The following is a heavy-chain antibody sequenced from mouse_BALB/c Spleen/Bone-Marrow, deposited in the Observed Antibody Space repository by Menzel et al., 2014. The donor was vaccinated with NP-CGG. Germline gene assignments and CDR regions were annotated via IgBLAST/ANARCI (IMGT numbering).Heavy chain of an antibody. CDR3: ARLVATDY. V-gene: IGHV14-3*02. J-gene: IGHJ2*01. CDR1: GFNIKDTY. D-gene: IGHD2-2*01. Sequence: VQLKESGAELVKPGASVKLSCTASGFNIKDTYMHWVQQRPEQGLEWIGRINPANGNTKYDPKFQGKAIITADTASNTPYLQVSSLTSEDTAGYYCARLVATDYWGEGTTLTVSS. CDR2: INPANGNT.